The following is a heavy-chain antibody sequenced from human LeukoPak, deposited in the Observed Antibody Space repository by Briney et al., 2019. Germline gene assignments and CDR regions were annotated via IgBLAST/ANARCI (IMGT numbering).Heavy chain of an antibody. J-gene: IGHJ4*02. CDR3: AKELQRGRTFEY. D-gene: IGHD1-1*01. CDR2: IGTSDSST. V-gene: IGHV3-48*03. CDR1: GFTFSSYE. Sequence: PGGSLRLSCAASGFTFSSYEMNWVRQAPGKGLEWVSYIGTSDSSTYYADSVKGRFTISRDNSKGTLYMQMNSLRVKDTAVYYCAKELQRGRTFEYWGQGTQVTVSS.